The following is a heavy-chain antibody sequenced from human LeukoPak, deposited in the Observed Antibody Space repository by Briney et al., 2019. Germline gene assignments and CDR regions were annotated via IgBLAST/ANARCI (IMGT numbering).Heavy chain of an antibody. D-gene: IGHD6-19*01. CDR2: MNPDTGHT. Sequence: ASVKVSCKASGYSFTSFDINWVRQATGQGLEWMGWMNPDTGHTGYAQKFQGRVTMTGDTSMSTAYMELSSLTSEDTAVYYCASGRTPKVAGLEGSWGQGTLVTVSS. V-gene: IGHV1-8*01. CDR1: GYSFTSFD. J-gene: IGHJ5*02. CDR3: ASGRTPKVAGLEGS.